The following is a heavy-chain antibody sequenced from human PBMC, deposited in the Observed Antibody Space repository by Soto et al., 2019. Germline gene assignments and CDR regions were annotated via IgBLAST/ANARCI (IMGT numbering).Heavy chain of an antibody. J-gene: IGHJ4*02. CDR2: INHSGST. V-gene: IGHV4-34*01. CDR1: GGSFSGYY. CDR3: ARFRNYYFDY. D-gene: IGHD4-4*01. Sequence: SETLSLTCAVYGGSFSGYYWSWIRQPPGKGLEWIGEINHSGSTNYNPSLKSRVTISVDTSKNQFSLKLSSVTAADTAVYYCARFRNYYFDYWGQGTLVTVSS.